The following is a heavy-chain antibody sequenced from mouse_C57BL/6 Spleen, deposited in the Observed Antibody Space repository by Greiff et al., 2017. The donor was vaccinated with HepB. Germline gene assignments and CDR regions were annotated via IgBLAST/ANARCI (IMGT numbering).Heavy chain of an antibody. V-gene: IGHV3-6*01. Sequence: DVHLVESGPGLVKPSQSLSLTCSVTGYSITSGYYWNWIRQFPGNKLEWMGYISYDGSNNYNPSLKNRISITRDTSKNQFFLKLNSVTTEDTATYYCAREGSVEPFAYWGQGTLVTVSA. CDR2: ISYDGSN. J-gene: IGHJ3*01. D-gene: IGHD1-1*01. CDR3: AREGSVEPFAY. CDR1: GYSITSGYY.